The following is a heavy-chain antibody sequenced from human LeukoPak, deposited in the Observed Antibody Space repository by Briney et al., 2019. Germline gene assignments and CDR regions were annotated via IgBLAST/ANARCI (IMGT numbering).Heavy chain of an antibody. Sequence: GGSLRLSCAASGFTFSSNGMSWVRKAPGKGLEWVSSISGSGDKTYYADSVKGRFTISRDNSKSTMYLQMNSLRAEDTAVYHCAKTNGYYDLWGQGALVIVSS. CDR1: GFTFSSNG. CDR2: ISGSGDKT. V-gene: IGHV3-23*01. J-gene: IGHJ4*02. CDR3: AKTNGYYDL. D-gene: IGHD3-22*01.